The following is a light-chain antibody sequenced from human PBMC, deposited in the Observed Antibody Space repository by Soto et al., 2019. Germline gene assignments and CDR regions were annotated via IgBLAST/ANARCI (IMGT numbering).Light chain of an antibody. V-gene: IGKV3-15*01. CDR1: QSVSTK. Sequence: EIVMTQSPATLSVSPGERATLSCRASQSVSTKLAWYQQKPGQGPRLLIYGASTRATGIPARFSGSGSGTEFTLTITSLQSEDFALYYCQHYSTGLWTFGQGTQVEIK. J-gene: IGKJ1*01. CDR2: GAS. CDR3: QHYSTGLWT.